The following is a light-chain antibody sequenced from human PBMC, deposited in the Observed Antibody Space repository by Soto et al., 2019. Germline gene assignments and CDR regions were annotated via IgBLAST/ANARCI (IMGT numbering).Light chain of an antibody. J-gene: IGLJ3*02. CDR2: EVS. CDR1: SSDVGGYNY. V-gene: IGLV2-8*01. CDR3: SSYAGSNLWV. Sequence: QSALTQPPSASGSPGQSVTISCTGTSSDVGGYNYVSWYQQHPGKAPKLMIYEVSKRPSGVPDRFSGSKSGNTASLTVPGLQAEDEADYYCSSYAGSNLWVFGGGTRSPS.